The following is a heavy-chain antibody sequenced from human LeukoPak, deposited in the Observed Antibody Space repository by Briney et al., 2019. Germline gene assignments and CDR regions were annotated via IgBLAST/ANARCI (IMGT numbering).Heavy chain of an antibody. CDR1: GYTFTNHN. CDR2: MNPNSGNT. CDR3: ASGYSSSWFDFQH. J-gene: IGHJ1*01. Sequence: ASVKVSCKASGYTFTNHNIDWVRQATGQGPEWMGWMNPNSGNTGYAQKFQGRVTITADKSSSTAYMELSSLRSDDTAVYYCASGYSSSWFDFQHWGQGTQVTVSS. D-gene: IGHD6-13*01. V-gene: IGHV1-8*01.